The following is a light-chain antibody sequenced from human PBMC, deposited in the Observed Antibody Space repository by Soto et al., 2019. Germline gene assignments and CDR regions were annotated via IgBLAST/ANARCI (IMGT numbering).Light chain of an antibody. CDR1: SSDIGAYNY. CDR2: EVT. V-gene: IGLV2-14*01. Sequence: QSALTQPASVSGSPGQSITISCTGTSSDIGAYNYVSWYQQHPGKAPKLMIYEVTNRPSGVSNRFSGSKSGNTASLTISGLQAEDVAEYYCSSYTNINTRACVFGSGTKLTVL. CDR3: SSYTNINTRACV. J-gene: IGLJ1*01.